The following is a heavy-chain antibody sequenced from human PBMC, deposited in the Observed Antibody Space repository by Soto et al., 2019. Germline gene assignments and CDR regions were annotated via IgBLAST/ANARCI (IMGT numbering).Heavy chain of an antibody. CDR1: GFTSGNYG. CDR3: AKGGGSARDFDY. CDR2: TSYDGNNK. J-gene: IGHJ4*02. D-gene: IGHD1-26*01. V-gene: IGHV3-30*18. Sequence: GGSLRLSCTGSGFTSGNYGMHWVRQAPGKGLEWVASTSYDGNNKYYADSLKGRFTISRDNSKKMVYLQMTSLGPEDTAVYYCAKGGGSARDFDYWGQGALVTVPQ.